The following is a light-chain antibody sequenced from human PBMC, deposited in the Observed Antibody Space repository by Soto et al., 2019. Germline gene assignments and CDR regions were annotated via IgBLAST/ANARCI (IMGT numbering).Light chain of an antibody. V-gene: IGKV1-27*01. CDR1: QDIRNY. CDR3: QKCNSAPL. Sequence: DIQMTQSPFSLSASVGDTVTITCRASQDIRNYLAWYQQKPGKVPKLLIYSASSLQSGVPSRFSGGGSGTDFPPTISNLQPEDVTTYYCQKCNSAPLFGQGTKVEI. J-gene: IGKJ1*01. CDR2: SAS.